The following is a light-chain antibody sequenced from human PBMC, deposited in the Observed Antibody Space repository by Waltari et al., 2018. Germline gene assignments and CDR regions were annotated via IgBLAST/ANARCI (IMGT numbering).Light chain of an antibody. CDR2: DVS. CDR3: SSFTNRGTWV. Sequence: QSALTQPASVSGSPGQSITISCTGTSSDIGYYNYVSWYQQHPTKAPKLMIFDVSSRASGVSNRFSGSKSANTASLTISGLQTEDEADYYCSSFTNRGTWVCGGGTRLTVL. V-gene: IGLV2-14*03. CDR1: SSDIGYYNY. J-gene: IGLJ3*02.